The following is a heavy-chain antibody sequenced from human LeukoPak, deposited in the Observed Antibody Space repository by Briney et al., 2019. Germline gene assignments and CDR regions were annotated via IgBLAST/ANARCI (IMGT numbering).Heavy chain of an antibody. CDR2: IILILGIA. J-gene: IGHJ4*02. D-gene: IGHD2-2*01. CDR1: GGTFSSYT. CDR3: ARVYPAMPYYFDY. Sequence: VASVKVSCKASGGTFSSYTISWVRQAPGQGLEWMGRIILILGIANYAQKFQGRVTITADKSTSTAYMELSSLRSGDTAVYYCARVYPAMPYYFDYWGQGTLVTVSS. V-gene: IGHV1-69*02.